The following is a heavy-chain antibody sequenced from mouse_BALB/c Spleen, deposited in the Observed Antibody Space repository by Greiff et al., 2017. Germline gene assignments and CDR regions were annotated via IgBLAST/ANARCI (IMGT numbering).Heavy chain of an antibody. CDR3: ARDRDVAMDY. CDR1: GFTFTDYY. J-gene: IGHJ4*01. D-gene: IGHD3-3*01. V-gene: IGHV7-3*02. CDR2: IRNKANGYTT. Sequence: EVKLMESGGGLVQPGGSLRLSCATSGFTFTDYYMSWVRQPPGKALEWLGFIRNKANGYTTEYSASVKGRFTISRDNSQSILYLQMNTLRAEDSATYYCARDRDVAMDYWGQGTSVTVSS.